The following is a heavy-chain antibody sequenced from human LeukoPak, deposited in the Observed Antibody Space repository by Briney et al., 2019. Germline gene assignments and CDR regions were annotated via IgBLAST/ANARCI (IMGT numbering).Heavy chain of an antibody. CDR2: ISGSGGST. V-gene: IGHV3-23*01. CDR1: GFTFSSYA. CDR3: AKVSAAAGTWTFDY. D-gene: IGHD6-13*01. J-gene: IGHJ4*02. Sequence: QTGGSLRLSCAASGFTFSSYAMSWVRQAPGKELEWVSAISGSGGSTYYADSVKGRFTISRDNSKNTLYLQTNSLRAEDTAVYYCAKVSAAAGTWTFDYWGQGTLVTVSS.